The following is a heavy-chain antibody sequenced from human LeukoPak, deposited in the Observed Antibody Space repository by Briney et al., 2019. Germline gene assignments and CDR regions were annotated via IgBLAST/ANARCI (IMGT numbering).Heavy chain of an antibody. Sequence: PSETLSLTCTVSGGSISSYYWSWIRQPAGKGLEWIGRIYTSGSTNYNPSLTSRVTMSVDTSKTQFSLKLRSVTAADTAVYYCAREPVGIAVAGTFDYWGQGTLVTVSS. J-gene: IGHJ4*02. CDR3: AREPVGIAVAGTFDY. V-gene: IGHV4-4*07. CDR2: IYTSGST. D-gene: IGHD6-19*01. CDR1: GGSISSYY.